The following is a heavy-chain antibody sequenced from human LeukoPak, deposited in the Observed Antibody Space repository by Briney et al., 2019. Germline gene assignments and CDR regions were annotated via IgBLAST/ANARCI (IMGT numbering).Heavy chain of an antibody. CDR3: AGAGWELLRAFDI. CDR1: GGSVSSGRYY. V-gene: IGHV4-61*01. D-gene: IGHD1-26*01. CDR2: IYYSGST. Sequence: PSETLSLTCTVSGGSVSSGRYYWSWLRHPPGKGLEGIGYIYYSGSTSCNRSLKSRVTISVDTSKNQFSLKLSSVTAAGTAVYYCAGAGWELLRAFDIWGQGTMVTVSS. J-gene: IGHJ3*02.